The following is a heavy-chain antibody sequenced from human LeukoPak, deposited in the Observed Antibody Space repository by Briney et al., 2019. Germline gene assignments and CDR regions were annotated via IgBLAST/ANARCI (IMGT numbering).Heavy chain of an antibody. V-gene: IGHV1-18*01. J-gene: IGHJ3*02. CDR3: ARLKGSDIVVVPAAPYDAFDI. Sequence: GASVKVSCKASGYTFTSYGISWVRQAPGQGLEWMGWFSAYNGNTNYAQKLQGRVTMTTDTSTNTAYMELRSLRSDDTAVYYCARLKGSDIVVVPAAPYDAFDIWGQGTMVTVSS. CDR1: GYTFTSYG. CDR2: FSAYNGNT. D-gene: IGHD2-2*01.